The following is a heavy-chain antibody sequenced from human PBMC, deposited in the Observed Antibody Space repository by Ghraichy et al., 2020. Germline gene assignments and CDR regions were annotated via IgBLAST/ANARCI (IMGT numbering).Heavy chain of an antibody. CDR3: AKEMGSSGSVGTNYFDY. CDR2: ISPSGGST. Sequence: ESLNISCAASGFTFSSYAMGWFRQAPGKGLEWVSSISPSGGSTYYADSVKGRFTISRDNAKNTRYLQMSSLRAEDTAIYYCAKEMGSSGSVGTNYFDYWGQGTLVTVSS. V-gene: IGHV3-23*01. J-gene: IGHJ4*02. D-gene: IGHD3-22*01. CDR1: GFTFSSYA.